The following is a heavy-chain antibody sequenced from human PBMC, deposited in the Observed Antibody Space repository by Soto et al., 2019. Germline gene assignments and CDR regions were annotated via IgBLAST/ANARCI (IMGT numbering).Heavy chain of an antibody. J-gene: IGHJ4*02. CDR3: AQDTYYYDSSGYYVFDY. CDR2: ISYDGSNK. D-gene: IGHD3-22*01. CDR1: GSTFSNYG. V-gene: IGHV3-30*18. Sequence: GGSLRLSCAASGSTFSNYGIHWVRQAPGKGLEWVAVISYDGSNKNYADSVKGRFTISRDNSKNTLYLQMNSLRAEDTAVYYCAQDTYYYDSSGYYVFDYWGQGTLVTVSS.